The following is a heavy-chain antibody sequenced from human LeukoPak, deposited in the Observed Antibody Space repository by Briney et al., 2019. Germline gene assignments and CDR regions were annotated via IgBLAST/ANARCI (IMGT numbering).Heavy chain of an antibody. D-gene: IGHD1-26*01. Sequence: GGSLRLSCAASGFTVNSNYMSWVRQAPGKGLEWVSVVYSGDGTYYADSVKGRFTISRDDSTNTLYLLMNSLRAEDTAVYYCARGYLIDYWGQGTLVTVSS. CDR2: VYSGDGT. J-gene: IGHJ4*02. V-gene: IGHV3-66*01. CDR3: ARGYLIDY. CDR1: GFTVNSNY.